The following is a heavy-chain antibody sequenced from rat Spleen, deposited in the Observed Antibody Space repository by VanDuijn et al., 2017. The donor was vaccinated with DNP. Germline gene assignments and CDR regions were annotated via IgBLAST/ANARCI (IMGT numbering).Heavy chain of an antibody. Sequence: EVQLVESGGGLVQPGRSLKLSCAASGFTFSDYYMAWVRQAPTKGLEWVAYISYDGTSTYNGDSVKGRFTISRDIAKSTLYLQMNSLRSEDMATYYCARHVLPLRVWDYWGQGVMVTVSS. CDR3: ARHVLPLRVWDY. V-gene: IGHV5-22*01. CDR2: ISYDGTST. CDR1: GFTFSDYY. D-gene: IGHD1-4*01. J-gene: IGHJ2*01.